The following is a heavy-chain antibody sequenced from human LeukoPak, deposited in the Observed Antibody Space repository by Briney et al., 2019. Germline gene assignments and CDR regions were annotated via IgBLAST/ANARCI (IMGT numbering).Heavy chain of an antibody. Sequence: GGSLRLSCAASGFTFSSYWMSWVRQAPGKGREWVANIKQDGSEKYYVDSVKGRFTISRDNAKNSLYLQMNSLRSEDTAVYYCARGGVVPAAHHDAFDIWGQGTMVTVSS. V-gene: IGHV3-7*01. CDR3: ARGGVVPAAHHDAFDI. CDR1: GFTFSSYW. D-gene: IGHD2-2*01. J-gene: IGHJ3*02. CDR2: IKQDGSEK.